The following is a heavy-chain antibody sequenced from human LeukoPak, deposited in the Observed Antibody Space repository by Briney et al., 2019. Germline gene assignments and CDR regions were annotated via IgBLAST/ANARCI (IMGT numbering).Heavy chain of an antibody. CDR1: GFTFDDYA. Sequence: GGSLRLSCAASGFTFDDYAMHWVRQAPGKGLEWVSGISWNSGSIGYADSVKGRFTISRDNAKNSLYLQMNSLRAEDTALYYCAKDIGFAVTTHDAFDIWGQGTMVTVSS. D-gene: IGHD4-17*01. CDR2: ISWNSGSI. V-gene: IGHV3-9*01. J-gene: IGHJ3*02. CDR3: AKDIGFAVTTHDAFDI.